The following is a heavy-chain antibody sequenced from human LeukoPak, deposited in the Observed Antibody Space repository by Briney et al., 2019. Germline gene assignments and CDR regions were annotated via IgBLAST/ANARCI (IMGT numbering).Heavy chain of an antibody. Sequence: SQTLSLTCTVSGGSISSGAYYWSWIRQHPGKGLEWIGYIHYSGSTYYNPSLTSRVSISVVKSKNQFSLKLSSVTAADTAVYYCTRGPYYYDSSGYYIPYYGMDVWGQGTTVTVSS. J-gene: IGHJ6*02. D-gene: IGHD3-22*01. CDR2: IHYSGST. CDR1: GGSISSGAYY. CDR3: TRGPYYYDSSGYYIPYYGMDV. V-gene: IGHV4-31*03.